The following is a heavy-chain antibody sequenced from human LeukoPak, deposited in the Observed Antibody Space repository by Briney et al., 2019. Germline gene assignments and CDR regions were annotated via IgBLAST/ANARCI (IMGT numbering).Heavy chain of an antibody. V-gene: IGHV1-2*02. J-gene: IGHJ4*02. CDR3: AKQWLARGEFDY. CDR1: GYTFTGYY. CDR2: INPNSGGT. Sequence: GASVKVSCKASGYTFTGYYMHWVRQAPGQGLEWMGWINPNSGGTNYAQKFQGGVTMTRDTSISTAYMELSRLRSDDTAVYYCAKQWLARGEFDYWGQGTLVTVSS. D-gene: IGHD6-19*01.